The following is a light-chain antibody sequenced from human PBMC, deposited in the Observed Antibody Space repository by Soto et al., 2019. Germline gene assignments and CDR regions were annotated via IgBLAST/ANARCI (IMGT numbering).Light chain of an antibody. CDR2: DVS. CDR3: SSYTSISTWV. CDR1: SSDIGNYNY. V-gene: IGLV2-14*03. Sequence: QSALTQPASVSGSPGQSITISCSGTSSDIGNYNYVSWYQQHPGKAPKLMIYDVSNRPSGVSNRFSGSKSGTTASLTISGLQTQDEADYYCSSYTSISTWVFGGGTQLTVL. J-gene: IGLJ2*01.